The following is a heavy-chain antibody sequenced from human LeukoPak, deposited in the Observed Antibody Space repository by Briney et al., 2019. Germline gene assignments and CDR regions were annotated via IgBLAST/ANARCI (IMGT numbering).Heavy chain of an antibody. CDR3: ALPGYYYGMDV. V-gene: IGHV1-18*01. CDR2: ISAYNGNT. J-gene: IGHJ6*02. CDR1: GDTVTSYG. Sequence: GASVRVSCKASGDTVTSYGICGVRQAPGQWLEWMGWISAYNGNTNYAQKLQGRVTMTTTSTAYMELRSLRSDDTAVYYCALPGYYYGMDVWGQGTTVTVSS.